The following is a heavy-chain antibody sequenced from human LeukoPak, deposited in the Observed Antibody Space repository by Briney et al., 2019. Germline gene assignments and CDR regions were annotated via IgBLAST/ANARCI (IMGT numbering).Heavy chain of an antibody. CDR1: GFTFSRYE. Sequence: GGSLRLSCAASGFTFSRYEMNWVRQAPGKGLEWVSSISRSSSFIYYADSVKGRFTISRDNAKNSLYLQMNSLRAEDTAVYYCARALYDSSGYYSHFAYWGQGTLVTVSS. J-gene: IGHJ4*02. CDR2: ISRSSSFI. CDR3: ARALYDSSGYYSHFAY. D-gene: IGHD3-22*01. V-gene: IGHV3-21*01.